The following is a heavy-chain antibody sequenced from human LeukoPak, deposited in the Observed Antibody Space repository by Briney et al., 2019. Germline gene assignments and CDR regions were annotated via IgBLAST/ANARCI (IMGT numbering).Heavy chain of an antibody. CDR1: GGSISSYY. CDR2: IYYSGST. V-gene: IGHV4-59*01. D-gene: IGHD6-6*01. Sequence: SETLSLTCTVSGGSISSYYWSWIRQPPGKGLEWIGYIYYSGSTNYNPSLKSRVTISVDTSKNQFSLKLSSVTAADTAVYYCARHPARRTYYYYMDVWGKGTTVTVSS. J-gene: IGHJ6*03. CDR3: ARHPARRTYYYYMDV.